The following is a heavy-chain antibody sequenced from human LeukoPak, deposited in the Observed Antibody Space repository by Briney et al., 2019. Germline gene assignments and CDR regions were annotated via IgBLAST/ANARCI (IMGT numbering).Heavy chain of an antibody. J-gene: IGHJ2*01. CDR1: GGSISSNGYY. CDR2: IYYSGNT. CDR3: ASNQWPSWYFDL. D-gene: IGHD6-19*01. Sequence: RASETLSLTCSVSGGSISSNGYYWGWIRQPPGKGLEWIGSIYYSGNTFDNPSLKSRVTISMDKSRNQFSLKLTSVTAADTAVYYCASNQWPSWYFDLWGRGTLVTVSA. V-gene: IGHV4-39*07.